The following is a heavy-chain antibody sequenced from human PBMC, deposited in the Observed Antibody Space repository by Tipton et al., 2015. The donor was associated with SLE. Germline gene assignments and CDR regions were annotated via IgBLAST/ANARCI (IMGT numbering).Heavy chain of an antibody. CDR2: IYTSGST. J-gene: IGHJ4*02. D-gene: IGHD3-16*01. V-gene: IGHV4-4*09. Sequence: TLSLTCTVSGGSISSYYWSWIRQPPGKGLEWIGYIYTSGSTNYNPSLKSRVTISVDTSKNQFSLKLSSVTAADTAVYYCARHDYDTYYFEYWGQGTLVTVFS. CDR3: ARHDYDTYYFEY. CDR1: GGSISSYY.